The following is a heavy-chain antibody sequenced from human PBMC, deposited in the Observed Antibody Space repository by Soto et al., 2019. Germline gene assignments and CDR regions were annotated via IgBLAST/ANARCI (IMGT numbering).Heavy chain of an antibody. Sequence: SETLSLTCTVSGGSISSGGYYWSWIRQHPGKGLEWIGYIYYSGSTYYNPSLKSRVTISVDTSKNQFSLKLSSGTAADTAVYYCARGGGWYSSKTGANWFDPWGQGTLVTVSS. CDR1: GGSISSGGYY. V-gene: IGHV4-31*03. J-gene: IGHJ5*02. CDR3: ARGGGWYSSKTGANWFDP. CDR2: IYYSGST. D-gene: IGHD6-19*01.